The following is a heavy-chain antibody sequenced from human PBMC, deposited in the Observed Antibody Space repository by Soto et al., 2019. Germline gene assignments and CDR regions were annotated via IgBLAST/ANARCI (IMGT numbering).Heavy chain of an antibody. D-gene: IGHD4-4*01. CDR1: GFTFSNYA. Sequence: EEQLLESGGGLVQPGGSLRLSCAASGFTFSNYALTWVRQVPGKGLEWVSSISASGGSTFYPDSVKGRFTISRDNSKNSLYLQMNSLRAEDTAIYYCARHKGLTGYNNYIGFIFDYWGQGTLVTVSS. J-gene: IGHJ4*02. CDR3: ARHKGLTGYNNYIGFIFDY. V-gene: IGHV3-23*01. CDR2: ISASGGST.